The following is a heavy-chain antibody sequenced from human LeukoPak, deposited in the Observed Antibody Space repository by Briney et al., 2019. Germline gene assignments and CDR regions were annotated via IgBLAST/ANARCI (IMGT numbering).Heavy chain of an antibody. Sequence: PGGSLRLSCAASGFIFTNYFMSWIGQPPGKGLEWIGEINHSGSTNYNPSLKSRVTISVDTSKNQFSLKLSSVTAADTAVYYCARAPQYCTNGVCPLGYFDYWGQGTLVTVSS. J-gene: IGHJ4*02. V-gene: IGHV4-34*01. CDR3: ARAPQYCTNGVCPLGYFDY. CDR1: GFIFTNYF. CDR2: INHSGST. D-gene: IGHD2-8*01.